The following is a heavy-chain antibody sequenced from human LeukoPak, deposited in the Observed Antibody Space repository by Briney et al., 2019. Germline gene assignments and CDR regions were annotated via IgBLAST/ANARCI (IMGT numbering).Heavy chain of an antibody. CDR1: GGSFSGYY. Sequence: PSETLSLTCAVYGGSFSGYYWSWIRQPPGKGLEWIGYIYYSGSTNYNPSLKSRVTISVDTSKNQFSLKLSSVTAADTAVYYCARSITRDAFDIWGQGTVVTVSS. CDR2: IYYSGST. CDR3: ARSITRDAFDI. J-gene: IGHJ3*02. D-gene: IGHD3-10*01. V-gene: IGHV4-59*08.